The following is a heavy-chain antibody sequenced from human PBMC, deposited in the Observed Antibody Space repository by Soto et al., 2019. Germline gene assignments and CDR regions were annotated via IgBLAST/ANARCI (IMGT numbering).Heavy chain of an antibody. CDR2: IYYSGST. Sequence: PSETLSLTCTVSGGSISSSSYYWGWIRQPPGKGLEWIGSIYYSGSTYYNPSLKSRVTISVDTSKNQFSLKLSSVTAADTAVYYCARLNIGATIIFGFDYXGQGTLVTVSS. CDR1: GGSISSSSYY. CDR3: ARLNIGATIIFGFDY. J-gene: IGHJ4*02. V-gene: IGHV4-39*01. D-gene: IGHD5-12*01.